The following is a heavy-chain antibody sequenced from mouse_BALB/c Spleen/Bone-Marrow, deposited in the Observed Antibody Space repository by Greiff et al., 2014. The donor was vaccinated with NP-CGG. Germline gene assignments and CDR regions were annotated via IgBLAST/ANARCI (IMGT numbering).Heavy chain of an antibody. J-gene: IGHJ1*01. CDR2: INPINGDT. Sequence: EVHLVESGPELVKPGASVKMSCKASGYTFTDYYMKWVKQSHGKSLEWIGDINPINGDTFYNQKFKGKATLTVDKSSSTVYMQLDGLTPKAPAICYCALGEGFYWYCDVWAAGTRVAASS. CDR3: ALGEGFYWYCDV. V-gene: IGHV1-18*01. CDR1: GYTFTDYY.